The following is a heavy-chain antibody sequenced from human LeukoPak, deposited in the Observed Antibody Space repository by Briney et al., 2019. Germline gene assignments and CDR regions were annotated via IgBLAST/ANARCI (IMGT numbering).Heavy chain of an antibody. Sequence: HWASVKVSCKASGYTFTGYYMHWVRQAPGQGLEWMGWINPNSGGTNYAQKFQGRVTMTRDTSISTAYMELSRLRSDDTAVYYCARGLEVHYDSGGWFDPWGQGTLVTVSS. CDR1: GYTFTGYY. J-gene: IGHJ5*02. V-gene: IGHV1-2*02. CDR3: ARGLEVHYDSGGWFDP. D-gene: IGHD3-10*01. CDR2: INPNSGGT.